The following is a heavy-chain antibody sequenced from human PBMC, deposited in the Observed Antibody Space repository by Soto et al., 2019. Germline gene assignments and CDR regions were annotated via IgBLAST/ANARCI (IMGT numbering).Heavy chain of an antibody. Sequence: ASVKVSCKASGYTFTSYAMHWVRQAPGQRLEWMGWINAGNGNTKYSQKFQGRVTITRDTSASTAYMELSSLRSEDTAVYYCARDPSPIVVVPAASDAFDIWGQGTMVTVSS. CDR2: INAGNGNT. CDR3: ARDPSPIVVVPAASDAFDI. J-gene: IGHJ3*02. V-gene: IGHV1-3*01. CDR1: GYTFTSYA. D-gene: IGHD2-2*01.